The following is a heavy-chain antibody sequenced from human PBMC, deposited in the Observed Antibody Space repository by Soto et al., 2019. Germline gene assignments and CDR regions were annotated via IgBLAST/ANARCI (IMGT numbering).Heavy chain of an antibody. CDR1: GGSISSISNHY. CDR3: ARAPGP. Sequence: SETLSLTCTVSGGSISSISNHYCSWIRLPPGKGLEWIGYISYSGYTSYNPSLKSRVIISVDRSKNQFSLKLSSVTAADTAVYYCARAPGPWGEGTLVTVGS. V-gene: IGHV4-61*05. J-gene: IGHJ5*02. CDR2: ISYSGYT.